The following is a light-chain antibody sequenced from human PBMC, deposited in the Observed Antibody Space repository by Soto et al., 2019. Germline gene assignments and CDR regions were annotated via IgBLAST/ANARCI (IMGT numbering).Light chain of an antibody. CDR1: QTLRRTY. CDR2: GAS. J-gene: IGKJ4*01. Sequence: IVQIQKPGALSMCIGVSAPLSCRASQTLRRTYIAWYQQKPGQAPRVLIYGASKRATGIPDRFSGSGSGTEITLTISRLGPEHFAVSYFQHHIGWPLTFGRGTKVDIK. CDR3: QHHIGWPLT. V-gene: IGKV3D-20*02.